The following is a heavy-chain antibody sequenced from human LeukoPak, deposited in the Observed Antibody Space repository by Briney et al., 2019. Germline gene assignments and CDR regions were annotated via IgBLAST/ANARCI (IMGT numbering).Heavy chain of an antibody. CDR1: GYTFTSYD. J-gene: IGHJ5*02. D-gene: IGHD3-3*01. CDR3: ARAFGFQAGWFDP. CDR2: MNPNSGNT. V-gene: IGHV1-8*01. Sequence: GESLKISCKASGYTFTSYDINWVRQATGQGLEWMGWMNPNSGNTGYAQKFQGRVTMTRNTSISTAYMELSSLRSEDTAVYYCARAFGFQAGWFDPWGQGTLVTVSS.